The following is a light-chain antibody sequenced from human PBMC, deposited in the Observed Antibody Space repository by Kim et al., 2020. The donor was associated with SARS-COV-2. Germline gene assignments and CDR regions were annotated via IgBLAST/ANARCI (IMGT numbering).Light chain of an antibody. CDR2: DAS. J-gene: IGKJ4*01. Sequence: LAPGERATLSCRASQGVSDYLAWYQQKPGQAPRLLIYDASNRATGVPGRFSGSGSGTDFTLTISSLEPEDFAVYFCQQRRDWPLTFGGGTKVDIK. CDR3: QQRRDWPLT. V-gene: IGKV3-11*01. CDR1: QGVSDY.